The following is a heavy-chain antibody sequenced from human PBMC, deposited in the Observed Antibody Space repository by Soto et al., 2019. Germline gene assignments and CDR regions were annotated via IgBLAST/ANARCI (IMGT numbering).Heavy chain of an antibody. V-gene: IGHV1-2*02. D-gene: IGHD1-26*01. Sequence: RASVKVSCKASGYTFTGNFVHWVRQAPGQGLEWMAWINPNSGDTKYAQKFQGRVTMTRATSISTAYMELSTLTSDDTAVYYCARGAGSSSFDPWGRGALVTVSS. CDR1: GYTFTGNF. CDR3: ARGAGSSSFDP. J-gene: IGHJ5*02. CDR2: INPNSGDT.